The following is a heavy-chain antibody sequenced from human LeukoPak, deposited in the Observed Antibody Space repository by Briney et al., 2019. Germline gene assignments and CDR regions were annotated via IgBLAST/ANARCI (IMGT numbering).Heavy chain of an antibody. V-gene: IGHV4-39*01. CDR3: ARLNRNDLGT. CDR1: GGSIRSYSHH. CDR2: VYFAGDT. D-gene: IGHD1-14*01. Sequence: PSETLSLTCTVSGGSIRSYSHHWGWIRQSPGEGLEWIGSVYFAGDTYYNPSLKSRVVVSIDTSKSQFSLKLRSVTAADTGIYYCARLNRNDLGTWGPGTLVTVSS. J-gene: IGHJ5*02.